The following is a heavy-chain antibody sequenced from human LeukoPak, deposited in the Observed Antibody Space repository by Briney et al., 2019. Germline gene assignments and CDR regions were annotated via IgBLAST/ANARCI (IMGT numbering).Heavy chain of an antibody. V-gene: IGHV3-21*01. CDR3: ARDGDGGTMIVVAGDFDY. CDR1: GFTFSSYS. J-gene: IGHJ4*02. D-gene: IGHD3-22*01. Sequence: SGGSLRLSCAASGFTFSSYSMNWVRQAPGKGLEWVSSISSSSSYIYYADSVKGRFTISRDNAKNSLYLQMNSLRAEDTAVYYCARDGDGGTMIVVAGDFDYWGQGTLVTVSS. CDR2: ISSSSSYI.